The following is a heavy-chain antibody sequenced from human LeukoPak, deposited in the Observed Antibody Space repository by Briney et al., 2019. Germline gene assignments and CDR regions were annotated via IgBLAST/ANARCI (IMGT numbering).Heavy chain of an antibody. CDR2: ISSSSSYI. CDR3: AREDLGMDV. J-gene: IGHJ6*02. D-gene: IGHD3-3*01. CDR1: GFTFSDYY. Sequence: GGSLRLSCAASGFTFSDYYKSWIRQGPGKGLGWVSYISSSSSYIYYADSVKGRFTISRENAKNSLYLQMNSLRAEETAVYYCAREDLGMDVWGQGTTVTVSS. V-gene: IGHV3-11*06.